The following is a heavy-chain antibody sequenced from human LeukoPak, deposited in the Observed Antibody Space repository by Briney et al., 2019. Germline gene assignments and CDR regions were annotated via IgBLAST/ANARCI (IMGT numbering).Heavy chain of an antibody. CDR2: IIPIFGTA. D-gene: IGHD3-22*01. Sequence: TSVKVSCKASGGTFRSYAISWVRQAPGHGLEWMGGIIPIFGTANYAQKFQVRVAITADECTSTAYMELSSLRSEDTAVYYCVRDIMNYYDSSSNIVWGVDIWGQGTLVTVSS. CDR1: GGTFRSYA. V-gene: IGHV1-69*13. CDR3: VRDIMNYYDSSSNIVWGVDI. J-gene: IGHJ3*02.